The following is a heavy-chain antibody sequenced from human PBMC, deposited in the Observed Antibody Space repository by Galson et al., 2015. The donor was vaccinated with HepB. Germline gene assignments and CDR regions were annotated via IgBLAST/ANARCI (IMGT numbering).Heavy chain of an antibody. CDR1: GFTFSDYY. Sequence: SLRLSCAASGFTFSDYYMSWIRQAPGKGLEWVSYISSSGSTIYYADSVKGRFTISRDNAKNSLYLQMNSLRAEDTAVYYCARDWAGYCSSTSCYTNWFDPWGQGTLVTVSS. D-gene: IGHD2-2*02. CDR2: ISSSGSTI. CDR3: ARDWAGYCSSTSCYTNWFDP. V-gene: IGHV3-11*01. J-gene: IGHJ5*02.